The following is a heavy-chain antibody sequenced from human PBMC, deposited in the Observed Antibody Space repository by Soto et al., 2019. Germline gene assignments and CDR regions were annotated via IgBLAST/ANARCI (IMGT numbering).Heavy chain of an antibody. Sequence: GGSLRLSCAASGFTFSNYWMTWVRQAPGKGLEWVANIKQDGSENYYVDSVKGRFTISRDNAKNSLYLHMNSLKADDTAVYYCARDVILRSFDWFPPVATIQDYWGQGTLVTVSS. V-gene: IGHV3-7*01. CDR3: ARDVILRSFDWFPPVATIQDY. CDR1: GFTFSNYW. D-gene: IGHD3-9*01. J-gene: IGHJ4*02. CDR2: IKQDGSEN.